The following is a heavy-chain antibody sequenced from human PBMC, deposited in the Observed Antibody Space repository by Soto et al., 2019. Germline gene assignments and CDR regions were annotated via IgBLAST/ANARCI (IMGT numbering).Heavy chain of an antibody. J-gene: IGHJ4*02. CDR1: GFTFRDYY. V-gene: IGHV3-11*01. Sequence: QVQLVESGGGLVKPGGSLRLSCAAYGFTFRDYYMSWIRQAQGKGLEWVSYISSSGRTIYYADSVKGRFTISRDNAKNSLYLQMNSLRAEDTAVYYCARDKWPNSSGNFDYWGQGTLVTVSS. D-gene: IGHD5-12*01. CDR2: ISSSGRTI. CDR3: ARDKWPNSSGNFDY.